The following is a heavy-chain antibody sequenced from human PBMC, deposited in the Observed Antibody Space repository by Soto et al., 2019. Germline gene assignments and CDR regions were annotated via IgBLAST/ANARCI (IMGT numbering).Heavy chain of an antibody. Sequence: GGSLRLSCAASGFTFSSYAMSWVRQAPGKGLEWVSAISAGGGNTYYRDSVKGRFTISRDNSKNTLYLQMNSLRAEDTAVYFCSQTTTANHWFDSWGQGTLVTVSS. CDR1: GFTFSSYA. V-gene: IGHV3-23*01. J-gene: IGHJ5*01. CDR2: ISAGGGNT. D-gene: IGHD1-1*01. CDR3: SQTTTANHWFDS.